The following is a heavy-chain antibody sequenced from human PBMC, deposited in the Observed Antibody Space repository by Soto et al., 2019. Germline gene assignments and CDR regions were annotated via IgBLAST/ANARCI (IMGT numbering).Heavy chain of an antibody. J-gene: IGHJ5*02. CDR1: GGSISSSSYY. V-gene: IGHV4-39*01. CDR2: IYYSGST. CDR3: ARHLFVVVPAAIPNWFDP. D-gene: IGHD2-2*01. Sequence: PSETLSLTCTVSGGSISSSSYYWGWIRQPPGKGLEWIGSIYYSGSTYYNPSLKSRVTISVDTSKNQFSLKLSSVTAADTAVYYCARHLFVVVPAAIPNWFDPWGQGTLVTVSS.